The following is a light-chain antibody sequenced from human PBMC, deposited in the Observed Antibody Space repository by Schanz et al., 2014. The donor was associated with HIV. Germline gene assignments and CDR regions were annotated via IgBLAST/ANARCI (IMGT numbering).Light chain of an antibody. CDR2: AAS. CDR1: QDISTY. CDR3: QQADSFPIT. V-gene: IGKV1-9*01. J-gene: IGKJ5*01. Sequence: DIQLSQSPSFLSASVGDRVTVTCRASQDISTYLAWYQQKPGKAPNLLIYAASTLHTGVPLRFSGSGSGTDFTLTISSLQPEDFATYYCQQADSFPITFGQGTRLEIK.